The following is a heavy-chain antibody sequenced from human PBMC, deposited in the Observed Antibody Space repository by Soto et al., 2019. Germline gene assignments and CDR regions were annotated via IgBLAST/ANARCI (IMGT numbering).Heavy chain of an antibody. CDR3: ARDRTSVVGAWGPWFYYYGMDV. V-gene: IGHV1-2*02. Sequence: QVQLVQSGAEVKKPGASVKVSCKASGNTFSDYYMEWVRQAPGQGLEWMGWINPKSGDSHYAQKFQGRVTMTRDTSISTAYMELSSLRSDDTAVYLCARDRTSVVGAWGPWFYYYGMDVWGQGTTVTVSS. D-gene: IGHD1-26*01. CDR1: GNTFSDYY. J-gene: IGHJ6*02. CDR2: INPKSGDS.